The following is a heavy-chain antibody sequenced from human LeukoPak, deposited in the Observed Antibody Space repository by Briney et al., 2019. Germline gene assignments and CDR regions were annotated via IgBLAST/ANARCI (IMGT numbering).Heavy chain of an antibody. Sequence: GGSLRLSCAASGFTFTTYSMNWGRQAPGKGLEWVSSISSTSSYIYYADSVKGRFTISRDNAKNSLYLQMNSLRAEDTAVYYCARGISGTSGYYFRGLDYWGQGTLVTVSS. CDR3: ARGISGTSGYYFRGLDY. V-gene: IGHV3-21*01. CDR1: GFTFTTYS. CDR2: ISSTSSYI. J-gene: IGHJ4*02. D-gene: IGHD3-22*01.